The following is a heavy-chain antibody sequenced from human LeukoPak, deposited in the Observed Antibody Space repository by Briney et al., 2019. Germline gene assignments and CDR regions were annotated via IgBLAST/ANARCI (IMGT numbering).Heavy chain of an antibody. V-gene: IGHV1-69*01. CDR3: ARPAATYSAAFDY. J-gene: IGHJ4*02. CDR2: IIPIFGTA. D-gene: IGHD2-2*01. Sequence: SVKVSCKASGSTFSSYAISWVRQAPGQGLEWMGGIIPIFGTANYAQKFQGRVTITADESTSTAYMELSSLRSEDTAVYYCARPAATYSAAFDYWGQGTLVTVSS. CDR1: GSTFSSYA.